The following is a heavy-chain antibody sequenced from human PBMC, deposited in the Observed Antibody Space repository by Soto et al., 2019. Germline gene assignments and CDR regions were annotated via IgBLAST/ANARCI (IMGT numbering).Heavy chain of an antibody. V-gene: IGHV1-69*13. CDR3: ASPHYYYYYGMDV. CDR1: GGTFSSYA. Sequence: SVKVSCKASGGTFSSYAISWVRQAPGQGLEWMGGIIPIFGTANYAQKFQGRVTITADESTSTAYMELSSLRSEDTAVYYCASPHYYYYYGMDVWGQGTTVTVSS. CDR2: IIPIFGTA. J-gene: IGHJ6*02.